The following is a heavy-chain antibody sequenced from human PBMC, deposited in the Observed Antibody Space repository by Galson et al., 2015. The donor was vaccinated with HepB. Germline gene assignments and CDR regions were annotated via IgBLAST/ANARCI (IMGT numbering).Heavy chain of an antibody. Sequence: CAISGDSVSSNSAAWNWIRQSPSRGLEWLGRTYYRSKWYNDYAVPVKSRITINPDTSKNQFSLQLNSVTPEDTAVYYCARDLTQLERRKDYYYYYMDVWGKGTTVTVSS. CDR3: ARDLTQLERRKDYYYYYMDV. D-gene: IGHD1-1*01. V-gene: IGHV6-1*01. CDR1: GDSVSSNSAA. J-gene: IGHJ6*03. CDR2: TYYRSKWYN.